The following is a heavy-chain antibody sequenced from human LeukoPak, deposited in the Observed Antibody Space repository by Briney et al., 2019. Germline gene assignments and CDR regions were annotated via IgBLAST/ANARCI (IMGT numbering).Heavy chain of an antibody. CDR2: IIPIFGTA. J-gene: IGHJ4*02. CDR3: ARAPTGTTPFDY. Sequence: SVKVSCKASGDTFSSYAISWVPQAPGQGLEWMGGIIPIFGTANYAQKFQGRVTITADESTSTAYMEMSSLRSEDTAVYYCARAPTGTTPFDYWGQGTLVTVSS. CDR1: GDTFSSYA. D-gene: IGHD1-1*01. V-gene: IGHV1-69*13.